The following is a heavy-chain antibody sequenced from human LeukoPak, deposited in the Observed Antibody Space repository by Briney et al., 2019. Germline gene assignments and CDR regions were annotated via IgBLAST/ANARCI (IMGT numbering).Heavy chain of an antibody. CDR2: ISHNGETK. J-gene: IGHJ4*02. Sequence: GGSLRLSCAASGFTFSDHYMIWLRQAPGKGLESISYISHNGETKYYADSVKGRLSISRDNAKSSLYLEMNSLRVEDTAVYYCARDRHGYFDYWGQGTLVTVSS. D-gene: IGHD6-13*01. CDR3: ARDRHGYFDY. CDR1: GFTFSDHY. V-gene: IGHV3-11*01.